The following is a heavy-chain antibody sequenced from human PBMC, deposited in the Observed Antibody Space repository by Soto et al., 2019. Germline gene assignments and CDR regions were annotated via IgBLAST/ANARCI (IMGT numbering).Heavy chain of an antibody. D-gene: IGHD2-15*01. CDR2: ISSSSSYI. CDR1: GFTFSSYS. V-gene: IGHV3-21*01. J-gene: IGHJ6*02. Sequence: GGSLRLSCAASGFTFSSYSMNWVRQAPGKGLEWVSSISSSSSYIYYADSVKGRFTISRDNAKNSLYLQMNSLRAEDTAVYYCARGGHCSGGSCYSNYYYYYGMDVWGQGTTVTV. CDR3: ARGGHCSGGSCYSNYYYYYGMDV.